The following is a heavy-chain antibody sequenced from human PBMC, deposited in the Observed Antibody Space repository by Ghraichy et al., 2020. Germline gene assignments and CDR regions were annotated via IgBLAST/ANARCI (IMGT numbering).Heavy chain of an antibody. Sequence: GGSLRLSCAASGFTFSSYWMHWVRQAPGKGLVWVSRINSDGSSTSYADSVKGRFTISRDNAKNTLYLQMNSLRAEDTAVYYCARGGPEAVTPPGVDYWGQGTLVTVSS. CDR3: ARGGPEAVTPPGVDY. V-gene: IGHV3-74*01. D-gene: IGHD4-17*01. J-gene: IGHJ4*02. CDR1: GFTFSSYW. CDR2: INSDGSST.